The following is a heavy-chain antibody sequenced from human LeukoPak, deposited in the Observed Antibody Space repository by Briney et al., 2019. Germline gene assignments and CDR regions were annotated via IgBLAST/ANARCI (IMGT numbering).Heavy chain of an antibody. CDR1: GGSISSYY. Sequence: PSETLSLTCTVSGGSISSYYWSWIRQPPGKGLEWTGYIYYSGSTNYNPSLKSRVTISVDTSKNRFSLKLSSVTAADTAAYYCARATSSGWLSPNFDYWGQGTLVTVSS. J-gene: IGHJ4*02. CDR2: IYYSGST. D-gene: IGHD6-19*01. CDR3: ARATSSGWLSPNFDY. V-gene: IGHV4-59*01.